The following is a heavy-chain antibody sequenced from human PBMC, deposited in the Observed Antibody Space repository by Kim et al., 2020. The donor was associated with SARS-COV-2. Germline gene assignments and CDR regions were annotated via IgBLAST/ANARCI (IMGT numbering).Heavy chain of an antibody. Sequence: ASVKVSCKASGYTLTGYYMHWVRQAPGQGLEWMGWINPNSGGTNYAQKFQGRVTMTRDTSISTAYMELSRLRSDDTAVYYCATERGIYGSGSYGLFDYWGQGTLVTVSS. CDR2: INPNSGGT. V-gene: IGHV1-2*02. D-gene: IGHD3-10*01. CDR1: GYTLTGYY. CDR3: ATERGIYGSGSYGLFDY. J-gene: IGHJ4*02.